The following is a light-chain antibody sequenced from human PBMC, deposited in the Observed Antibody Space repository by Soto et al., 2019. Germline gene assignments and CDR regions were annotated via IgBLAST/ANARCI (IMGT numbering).Light chain of an antibody. J-gene: IGKJ1*01. CDR3: QQRGNWPLT. V-gene: IGKV3-11*01. CDR2: DAS. Sequence: EIVLTQSPATLSLSPGERATLSCRASQSVSSYFAWYQQKPGQAPRLLIYDASNRATGIPARFSGSGSGTDFTLTISRLEPDDFAVYYCQQRGNWPLTFGQGTRVDIK. CDR1: QSVSSY.